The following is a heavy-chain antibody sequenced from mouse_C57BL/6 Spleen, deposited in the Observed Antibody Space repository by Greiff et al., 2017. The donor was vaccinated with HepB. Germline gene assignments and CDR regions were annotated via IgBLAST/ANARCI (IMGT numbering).Heavy chain of an antibody. CDR1: GFNIKDYY. CDR3: TSYYGSSWYAY. V-gene: IGHV14-1*01. Sequence: EVHLVESGAELVRPGASVKLSCTASGFNIKDYYMHWVKQRPEQGLEWIGRIDPEDGDTEYAPKFQGKATMTADTSSNTAYLQLSSLTSEDTAVYYCTSYYGSSWYAYWGQGTLVTVSA. D-gene: IGHD1-1*01. J-gene: IGHJ3*01. CDR2: IDPEDGDT.